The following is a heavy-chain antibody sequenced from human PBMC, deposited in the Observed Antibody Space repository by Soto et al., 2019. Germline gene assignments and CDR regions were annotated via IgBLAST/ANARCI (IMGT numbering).Heavy chain of an antibody. J-gene: IGHJ6*02. CDR1: GYTFTGYY. V-gene: IGHV1-2*04. D-gene: IGHD5-18*01. CDR3: ARAKPPNTDTAPSYYYGMDV. Sequence: GASVKVSCKASGYTFTGYYMHWVRQAPGQGLEWMGWINPNSGGTNYAQKFQGWVTMTRDTSISTAYMELSRLRSDDTAVYYCARAKPPNTDTAPSYYYGMDVWGQGTTVTVSS. CDR2: INPNSGGT.